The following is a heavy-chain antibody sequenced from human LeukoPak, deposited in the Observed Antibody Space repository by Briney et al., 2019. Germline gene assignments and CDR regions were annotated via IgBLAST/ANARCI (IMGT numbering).Heavy chain of an antibody. V-gene: IGHV3-30*01. CDR1: GFTFSSYA. Sequence: GRSLRLSCAASGFTFSSYAMHWVRQAPGKGLEWVAVISYDGSNKYYADSVKGRFTISRDNSKNTLYLQMNSLRAEDTAVYYCARVPDSTVTTSYFDYWGQGTLVTVSS. CDR2: ISYDGSNK. D-gene: IGHD4-11*01. CDR3: ARVPDSTVTTSYFDY. J-gene: IGHJ4*02.